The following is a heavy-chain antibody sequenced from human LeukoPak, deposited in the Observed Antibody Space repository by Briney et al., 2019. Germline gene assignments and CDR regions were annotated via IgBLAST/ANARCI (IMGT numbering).Heavy chain of an antibody. V-gene: IGHV3-33*01. CDR3: ARARYSSGVNWFDP. D-gene: IGHD6-19*01. Sequence: GRSLRLSCAASGFTFSSYGMHWVRQAPGKGLEWVAVIWYDGSNKYYADSVKGRFTISRDNSKNTLYLQMNSLRAEDTAVYYCARARYSSGVNWFDPWGQGTLVTVSS. CDR1: GFTFSSYG. J-gene: IGHJ5*02. CDR2: IWYDGSNK.